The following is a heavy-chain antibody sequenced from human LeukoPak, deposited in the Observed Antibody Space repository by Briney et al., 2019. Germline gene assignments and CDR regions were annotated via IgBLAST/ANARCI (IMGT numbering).Heavy chain of an antibody. CDR2: IFHTGHT. V-gene: IGHV4-30-2*01. Sequence: SETLSLTCAVSGGSISSGDFPWSWIRQPPGKSLEWIGYIFHTGHTSYNPSLKSRVTISVDMSQNRLSLRLPSVTAADTAVYYCARGFYGAGSQFDYWGQGTLVTVSS. D-gene: IGHD3-10*01. J-gene: IGHJ4*02. CDR3: ARGFYGAGSQFDY. CDR1: GGSISSGDFP.